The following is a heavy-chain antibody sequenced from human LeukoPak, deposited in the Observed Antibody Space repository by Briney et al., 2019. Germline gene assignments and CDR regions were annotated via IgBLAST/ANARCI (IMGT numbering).Heavy chain of an antibody. CDR2: VSSSNGDI. D-gene: IGHD4-23*01. Sequence: GGSLRLSCAASGFAFSTHSMNWVRQAPGKGLEWVSWVSSSNGDIYYADLVRGRFTISRDDAKKSVHLQMNSLRAEDTAVYYCVRDADGGNSWFDSWGQGTLVTVSS. CDR3: VRDADGGNSWFDS. V-gene: IGHV3-21*01. J-gene: IGHJ5*01. CDR1: GFAFSTHS.